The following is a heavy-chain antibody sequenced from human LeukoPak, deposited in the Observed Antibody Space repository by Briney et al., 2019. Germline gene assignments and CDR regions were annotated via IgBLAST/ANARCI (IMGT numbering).Heavy chain of an antibody. D-gene: IGHD2-21*01. J-gene: IGHJ5*02. Sequence: SETLSLTCSVSGASISTSNYYWGWIRQPPGKGLEGIGHIYYGGTSFYTPSLKSRATIPVYTSKNEFSLKLTSVTAADPAVYFCARDFAVADGQTATWFDPWGQGTLVTVSS. CDR1: GASISTSNYY. CDR2: IYYGGTS. V-gene: IGHV4-39*07. CDR3: ARDFAVADGQTATWFDP.